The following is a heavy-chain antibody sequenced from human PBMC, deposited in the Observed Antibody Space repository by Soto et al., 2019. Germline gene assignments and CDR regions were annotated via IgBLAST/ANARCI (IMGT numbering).Heavy chain of an antibody. CDR1: GYTFTSYG. D-gene: IGHD5-12*01. CDR2: ISAYNGNT. V-gene: IGHV1-18*01. Sequence: ASVKVSCKASGYTFTSYGISWARQAPGQGLEWMGWISAYNGNTNYAQKLQGRVTMTTDTSTSTAYMELRSLRSDDTAVYYCAREWLRYYYYGMDVWGQGTTVTVSS. CDR3: AREWLRYYYYGMDV. J-gene: IGHJ6*02.